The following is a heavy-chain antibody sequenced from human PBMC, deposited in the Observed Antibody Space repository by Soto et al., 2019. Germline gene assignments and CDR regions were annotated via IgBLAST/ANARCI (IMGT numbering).Heavy chain of an antibody. V-gene: IGHV4-30-4*01. D-gene: IGHD6-6*01. CDR2: LYYSGST. CDR1: GGSISSGDYY. J-gene: IGHJ6*02. Sequence: PSETLSLTCTVSGGSISSGDYYWSWIRQPPGKGLEWIGYLYYSGSTYYNPSLKSRVTISVDTSKNQFSLKLSSVTAADTAGYYCARAVRYSSSSYGMDVWGQGTTVTVSS. CDR3: ARAVRYSSSSYGMDV.